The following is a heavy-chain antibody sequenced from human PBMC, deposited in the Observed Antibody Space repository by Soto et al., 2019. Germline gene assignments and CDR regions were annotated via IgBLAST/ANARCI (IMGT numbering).Heavy chain of an antibody. CDR3: ARLLAAARTGIRRYMDV. CDR1: GGSISSSSYY. Sequence: SETLSLTCTVSGGSISSSSYYWGWIRQPPGKGLEWIGSIYYSGSTYYNPSLKSRVTISVDTSKNQFSLKLSSVTAADTAVYYCARLLAAARTGIRRYMDVWGKGTTVTVSS. CDR2: IYYSGST. D-gene: IGHD6-13*01. J-gene: IGHJ6*03. V-gene: IGHV4-39*01.